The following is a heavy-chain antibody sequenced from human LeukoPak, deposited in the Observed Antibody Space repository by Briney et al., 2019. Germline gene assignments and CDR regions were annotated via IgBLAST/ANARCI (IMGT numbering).Heavy chain of an antibody. CDR3: ARFEVVAADFDY. D-gene: IGHD2-15*01. Sequence: GGSLRLSCAASGFTFSSYAMSWVRQASGKGLEWVSAISGSGGSSYYADSVKGRFTISRDNSKNTLYLQMNSLRAEDTAVYYCARFEVVAADFDYWGQGTLVTVSS. V-gene: IGHV3-23*01. CDR1: GFTFSSYA. J-gene: IGHJ4*02. CDR2: ISGSGGSS.